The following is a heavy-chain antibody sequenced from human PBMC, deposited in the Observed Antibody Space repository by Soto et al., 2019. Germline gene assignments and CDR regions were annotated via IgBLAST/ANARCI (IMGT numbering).Heavy chain of an antibody. J-gene: IGHJ3*01. CDR2: ISIGGRTI. D-gene: IGHD2-8*01. V-gene: IGHV3-48*04. CDR1: GYTFSSYS. CDR3: VRDQVYFFVIFGRPVSGFDV. Sequence: PGGSLGLSCAASGYTFSSYSMKCARHAPEKGLEGVAHISIGGRTINDADSVKGRFTISRDDAENSLNLHMNSLGAEATALYYCVRDQVYFFVIFGRPVSGFDVWGPGIMGTV.